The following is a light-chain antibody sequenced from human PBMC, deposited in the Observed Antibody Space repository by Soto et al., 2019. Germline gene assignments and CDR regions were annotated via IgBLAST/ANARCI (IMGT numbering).Light chain of an antibody. CDR3: QQATTFPLT. CDR1: QGVSTY. Sequence: DIQMTQSPSSVFASVGDTVTIAGRASQGVSTYLAWYQQKPGKVPKLLIYDASTLQSGVPSRFSGSGSGADFTLTINSLQPEDFATYYCQQATTFPLTFGGGTKVEIK. J-gene: IGKJ4*01. CDR2: DAS. V-gene: IGKV1D-12*01.